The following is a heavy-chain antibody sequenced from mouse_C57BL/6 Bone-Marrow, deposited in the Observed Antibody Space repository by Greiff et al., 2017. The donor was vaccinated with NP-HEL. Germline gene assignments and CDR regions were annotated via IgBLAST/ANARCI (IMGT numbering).Heavy chain of an antibody. CDR2: IDPSDSET. CDR3: ARSPGGTDY. Sequence: VQLQQPGAELVRPGSSVKLSCKASGYTFTSYWMHWVKQRPIQGLEWIGNIDPSDSETHYNQKFKDKATLTVDKSSSTAYIQLSSLTSEDSAVYYCARSPGGTDYWGQGTTLTVSS. CDR1: GYTFTSYW. V-gene: IGHV1-52*01. D-gene: IGHD3-3*01. J-gene: IGHJ2*01.